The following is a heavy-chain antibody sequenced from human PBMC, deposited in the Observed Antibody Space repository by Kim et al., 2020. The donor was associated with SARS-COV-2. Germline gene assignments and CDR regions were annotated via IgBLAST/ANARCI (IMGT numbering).Heavy chain of an antibody. CDR1: GFTFSSYG. CDR2: ISYDGSNK. Sequence: GGSLRLSCAASGFTFSSYGMHWVRQAPGKGLEWVAVISYDGSNKYYADSVKGRFTISRDNSKNTLYLQMNSLRAEDTAVYYCAREGLPAAMREVDYYYYG. J-gene: IGHJ6*01. V-gene: IGHV3-33*05. D-gene: IGHD2-2*01. CDR3: AREGLPAAMREVDYYYYG.